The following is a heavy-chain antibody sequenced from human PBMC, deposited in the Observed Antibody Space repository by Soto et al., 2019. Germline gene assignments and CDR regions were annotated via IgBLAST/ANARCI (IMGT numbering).Heavy chain of an antibody. V-gene: IGHV1-69*13. CDR1: GGTFSSYA. CDR2: ALPILGPT. Sequence: SVKVSCKASGGTFSSYAISWVRQAPGEGLEWMGGALPILGPTKYAQKFQGRVTITADESTSTAYMELSSLRSEDTAVYYCARGPFYFGRSSPIQKSIHWGQGTLVTVSS. CDR3: ARGPFYFGRSSPIQKSIH. D-gene: IGHD3-22*01. J-gene: IGHJ4*02.